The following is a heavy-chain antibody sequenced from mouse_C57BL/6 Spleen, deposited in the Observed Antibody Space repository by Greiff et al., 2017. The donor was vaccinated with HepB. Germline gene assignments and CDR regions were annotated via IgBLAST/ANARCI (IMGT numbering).Heavy chain of an antibody. D-gene: IGHD2-3*01. CDR2: INPGSGGT. Sequence: QVQLKESGAELVRPGTSVKVSCKASGYAFTNYLIEWVKQRPGQGLEWIGVINPGSGGTNYNEKFKGKATLTADKSSSTAYMQLSSLTSEDSAVYFCARSKAGDGVYWGQGTTLTVSS. CDR1: GYAFTNYL. CDR3: ARSKAGDGVY. J-gene: IGHJ2*01. V-gene: IGHV1-54*01.